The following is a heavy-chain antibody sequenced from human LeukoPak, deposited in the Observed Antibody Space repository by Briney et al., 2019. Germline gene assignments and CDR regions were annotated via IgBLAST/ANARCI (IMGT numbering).Heavy chain of an antibody. CDR3: ARASSKQLAGYLPDGFDI. CDR1: GFTFSSYA. J-gene: IGHJ3*02. CDR2: ISSSGTYV. Sequence: GGSLRLSCAASGFTFSSYAINWVRQAPGKGLEWVSSISSSGTYVYYADSVKGRFTISRDNAKNSLSLQMNSLRADDAAVYYCARASSKQLAGYLPDGFDIWGQGTMVTVSS. D-gene: IGHD3-9*01. V-gene: IGHV3-21*01.